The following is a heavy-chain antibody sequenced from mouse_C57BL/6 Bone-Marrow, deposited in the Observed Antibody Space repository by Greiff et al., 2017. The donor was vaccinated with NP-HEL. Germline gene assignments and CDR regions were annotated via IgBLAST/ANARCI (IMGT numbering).Heavy chain of an antibody. Sequence: VPLPPSLTLLSPPVASVTISFTTSFYPFPSSCLHLLLHLPGPGLDWIWAIYPGNSDTSYNQKFKGKAKLTAVTSASTAYMELSSLTNEDSAVYYCTRYDYYAMDYWGQGTSVTVSS. CDR2: IYPGNSDT. V-gene: IGHV1-5*01. CDR1: FYPFPSSC. CDR3: TRYDYYAMDY. J-gene: IGHJ4*01.